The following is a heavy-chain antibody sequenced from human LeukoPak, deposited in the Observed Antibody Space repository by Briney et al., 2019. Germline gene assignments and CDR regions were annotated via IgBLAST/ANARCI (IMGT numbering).Heavy chain of an antibody. J-gene: IGHJ4*02. D-gene: IGHD3-10*01. V-gene: IGHV3-30*02. CDR1: GFTFSSYG. CDR2: IRYDGSNK. CDR3: AKDISYEYNSGSNPDH. Sequence: GGSLRLSCAASGFTFSSYGMHWVRQAPGKGLEWVAFIRYDGSNKYYADSVKGRFTISRDNSKNTLYLQMNSLRAEDTAVYYCAKDISYEYNSGSNPDHWGQGTQVTVSS.